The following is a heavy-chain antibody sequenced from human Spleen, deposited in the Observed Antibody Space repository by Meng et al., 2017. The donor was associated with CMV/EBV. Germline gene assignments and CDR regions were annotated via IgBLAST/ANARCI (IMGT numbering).Heavy chain of an antibody. CDR1: GGSINTYY. CDR2: IYYTGTT. V-gene: IGHV4-59*12. Sequence: SETLSLTCTVSGGSINTYYWSWIRQPPGKGLEWIGYIYYTGTTKYNPSLKSRLTISVDTSKNQFSLKLSSVTAADTAVYYCARLTDSSLNPFDYWGQGTLVTVSS. D-gene: IGHD6-6*01. CDR3: ARLTDSSLNPFDY. J-gene: IGHJ4*01.